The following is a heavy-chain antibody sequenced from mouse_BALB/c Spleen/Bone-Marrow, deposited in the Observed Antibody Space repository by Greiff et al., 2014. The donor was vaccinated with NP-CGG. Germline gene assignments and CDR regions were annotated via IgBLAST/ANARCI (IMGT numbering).Heavy chain of an antibody. Sequence: VQLQQSGAELMKPGASVKISCKATGYTFSSYWIEWVKQRPGHGLEWIGEILPGSGSTNYNEKFKGKATFTADTSSNTAYMQLSSLTSEDSAVYYCVREGRYDGFAYWGQGTLVTVSA. V-gene: IGHV1-9*01. D-gene: IGHD2-14*01. CDR3: VREGRYDGFAY. CDR1: GYTFSSYW. J-gene: IGHJ3*01. CDR2: ILPGSGST.